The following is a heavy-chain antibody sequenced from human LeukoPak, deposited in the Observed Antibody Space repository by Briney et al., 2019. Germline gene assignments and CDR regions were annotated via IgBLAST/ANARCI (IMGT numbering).Heavy chain of an antibody. CDR2: INPNTGGT. CDR1: GYTFTGYF. D-gene: IGHD3-9*01. J-gene: IGHJ4*02. V-gene: IGHV1-2*06. CDR3: VGAGARHWLVY. Sequence: GASVKVSCKASGYTFTGYFIHWVRRAPGQGFEWMGRINPNTGGTKCAQKFQGRVTLTRDTSISTAYMELSSLTSDDTAIYFCVGAGARHWLVYWGLGTLVTVSS.